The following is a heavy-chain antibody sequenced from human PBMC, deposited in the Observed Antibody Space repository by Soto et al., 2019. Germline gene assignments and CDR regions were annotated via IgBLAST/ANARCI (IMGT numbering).Heavy chain of an antibody. D-gene: IGHD4-17*01. CDR3: ARDYHGDYDLDYFDY. CDR2: IKQDGSEK. J-gene: IGHJ4*02. CDR1: GFTFSSYW. V-gene: IGHV3-7*01. Sequence: PGGSLRLSCAASGFTFSSYWMSWVRQAPWKGLEWVANIKQDGSEKYYVDSVKGRFTISRDNAKNSLYLQMNSLRAEDTAVYYCARDYHGDYDLDYFDYWGQGTLVTVSS.